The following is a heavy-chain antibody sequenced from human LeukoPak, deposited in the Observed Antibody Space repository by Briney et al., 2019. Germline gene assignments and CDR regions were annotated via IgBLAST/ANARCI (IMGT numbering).Heavy chain of an antibody. D-gene: IGHD1-1*01. CDR1: GGSLSGYY. CDR3: ARTGRGVSFDP. J-gene: IGHJ5*02. CDR2: IKHRGST. Sequence: PSETLSLTCAVYGGSLSGYYWSWIRQPPGKGLEWIGEIKHRGSTNYNPSLKSRFTISVDTSKNQFSLKLSSVTAADTAVYYCARTGRGVSFDPWGQGTLVTVSS. V-gene: IGHV4-34*01.